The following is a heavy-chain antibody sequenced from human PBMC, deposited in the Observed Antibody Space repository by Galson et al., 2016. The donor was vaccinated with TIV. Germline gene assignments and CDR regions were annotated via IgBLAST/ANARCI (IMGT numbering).Heavy chain of an antibody. J-gene: IGHJ3*02. V-gene: IGHV1-69*06. CDR1: GDTFRNYA. CDR3: AREMYFYDSTAYYAFDI. CDR2: INPIFHTA. Sequence: SCKASGDTFRNYAISWVRQAPGQGPEWMGRINPIFHTATYAQRLQGRVTIMADKSTSTTYMELSSLRSEDTAVYYCAREMYFYDSTAYYAFDIWGQGTMVTVSS. D-gene: IGHD3-22*01.